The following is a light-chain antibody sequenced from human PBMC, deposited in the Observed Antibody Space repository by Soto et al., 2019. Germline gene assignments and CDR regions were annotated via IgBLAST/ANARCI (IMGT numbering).Light chain of an antibody. CDR3: QQYNSYWGT. CDR1: QSISSW. Sequence: DIQMTQSPSTLSASVGDRVTITCRASQSISSWLAWYQQKPGKAPKLLIYDASSLESGVPSRFSGSGSGTEFTLTISSLQPDDFATYYCQQYNSYWGTFGQGNKLEIK. CDR2: DAS. J-gene: IGKJ2*02. V-gene: IGKV1-5*01.